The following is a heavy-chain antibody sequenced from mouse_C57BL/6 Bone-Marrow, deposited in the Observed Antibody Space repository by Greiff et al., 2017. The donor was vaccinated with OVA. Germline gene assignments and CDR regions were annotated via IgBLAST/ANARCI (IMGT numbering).Heavy chain of an antibody. D-gene: IGHD3-3*01. CDR2: IDPETGGT. CDR3: TRGTSWFAY. J-gene: IGHJ3*01. Sequence: QVQLQQSGAELVRPGASVTLSCKASGYTFTDYEMHWVKQTPVHGLEWIGAIDPETGGTAYHQKFKGKDILTADKSSSTAYMELRSLTSEDSAVYYCTRGTSWFAYWGQGTLVTVSA. CDR1: GYTFTDYE. V-gene: IGHV1-15*01.